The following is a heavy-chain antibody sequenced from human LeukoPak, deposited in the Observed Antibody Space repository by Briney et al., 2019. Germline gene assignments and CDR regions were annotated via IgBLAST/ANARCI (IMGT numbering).Heavy chain of an antibody. Sequence: GGSLRLSCAASGFTFSRYWMSWVRQAPGKGLEWVANIKQDGSEKFYVDSVKGRFSISRDNSKNTLSLQMNSLRAEDTAVYYCVRNPDDPSYFYYMDVWGNGTTVTVSS. CDR1: GFTFSRYW. CDR3: VRNPDDPSYFYYMDV. CDR2: IKQDGSEK. J-gene: IGHJ6*03. V-gene: IGHV3-7*01.